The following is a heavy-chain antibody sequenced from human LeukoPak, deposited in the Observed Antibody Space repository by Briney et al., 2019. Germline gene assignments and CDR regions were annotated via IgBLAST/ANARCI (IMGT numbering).Heavy chain of an antibody. CDR2: MNPNSGNT. D-gene: IGHD1-26*01. V-gene: IGHV1-8*02. Sequence: ASVKVSCKASGYTFTSYDINWVRQATGQGLEWMGWMNPNSGNTGYAQKFQGRVTMTRNTSISTAYMELSSLRSEDTAVYCCARGSKTRWARVYYYYMNVWGKGTTVTVSS. CDR1: GYTFTSYD. J-gene: IGHJ6*03. CDR3: ARGSKTRWARVYYYYMNV.